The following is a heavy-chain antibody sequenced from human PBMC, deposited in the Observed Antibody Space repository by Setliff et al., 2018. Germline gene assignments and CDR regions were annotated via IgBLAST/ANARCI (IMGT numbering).Heavy chain of an antibody. CDR1: GGSITSGNNY. CDR3: AREPSPSDALDI. CDR2: IYSIGSA. Sequence: SDTLSLTCTVSGGSITSGNNYWSWIRQPAGKGLEWIGRIYSIGSATYNPSLKGRVTISLDRSENEFSLNLTSVTAADTAVYFCAREPSPSDALDIWGQGTMVTVSS. V-gene: IGHV4-61*02. J-gene: IGHJ3*02.